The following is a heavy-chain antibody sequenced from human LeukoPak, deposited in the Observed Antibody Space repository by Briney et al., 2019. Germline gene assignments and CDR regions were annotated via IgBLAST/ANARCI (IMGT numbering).Heavy chain of an antibody. D-gene: IGHD4-23*01. J-gene: IGHJ6*02. CDR1: GGSISGSSYY. V-gene: IGHV4-39*02. CDR2: IYYSGST. Sequence: PSETLSLTCTVSGGSISGSSYYWGWIRQPPGKGLEWIGSIYYSGSTYYNPSLKSRVTISVDTSKNQFSLKLNSVTAADTAVYYCARGRTPGGYYYYYYGMDVWGQGTTVTVSS. CDR3: ARGRTPGGYYYYYYGMDV.